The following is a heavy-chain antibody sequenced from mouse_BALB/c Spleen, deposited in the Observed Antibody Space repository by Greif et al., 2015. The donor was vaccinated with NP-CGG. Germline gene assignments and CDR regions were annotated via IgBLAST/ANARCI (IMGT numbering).Heavy chain of an antibody. CDR3: ARRTGTEAMDY. D-gene: IGHD4-1*01. V-gene: IGHV1-84*02. CDR1: GYTFTDYY. J-gene: IGHJ4*01. CDR2: IYPGSGNT. Sequence: QVQLKDSGPELVKPGASVKVSCKASGYTFTDYYINWVKQKPGQGLEWIGWIYPGSGNTKYNEKFKGKATLTVDTSSSTAYMQLSSLPSEDTAVYFCARRTGTEAMDYWGQGTSVTVSS.